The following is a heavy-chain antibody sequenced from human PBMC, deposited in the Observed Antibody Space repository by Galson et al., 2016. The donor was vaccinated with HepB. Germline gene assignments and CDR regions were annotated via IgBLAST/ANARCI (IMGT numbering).Heavy chain of an antibody. J-gene: IGHJ6*02. D-gene: IGHD1-26*01. Sequence: SLRLSCAVSGFTFSNYWMQWVRQGPGQGLVWVGFIRSKPYGGTTEYAASVKGRFTISRDDSKSIAQLQMNNLKTDETAVYYCARGRASGAVRYEHRFYGMDVWGQGATVTVSS. CDR1: GFTFSNYW. CDR2: IRSKPYGGTT. CDR3: ARGRASGAVRYEHRFYGMDV. V-gene: IGHV3-49*04.